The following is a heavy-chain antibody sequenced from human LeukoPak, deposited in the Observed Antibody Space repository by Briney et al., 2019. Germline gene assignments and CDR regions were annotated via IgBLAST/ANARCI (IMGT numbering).Heavy chain of an antibody. CDR1: GFTFSAAW. D-gene: IGHD3-3*01. J-gene: IGHJ4*02. CDR3: AKGYDFWSGQGDY. CDR2: IKTKAQGEII. Sequence: GGSLRLSCAASGFTFSAAWMNWVRQAPGKGLEWVGRIKTKAQGEIITYAAPVEGRVTISRDNSKNTLYLQMNSLRAEDTAVYYCAKGYDFWSGQGDYWGQGTLVTVSS. V-gene: IGHV3-15*01.